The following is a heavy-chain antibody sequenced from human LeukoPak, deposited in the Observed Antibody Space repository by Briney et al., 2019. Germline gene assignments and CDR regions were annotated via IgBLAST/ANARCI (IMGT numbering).Heavy chain of an antibody. J-gene: IGHJ5*02. CDR2: INAGNGNT. CDR1: GYTFTSYA. D-gene: IGHD6-13*01. V-gene: IGHV1-3*01. Sequence: ASVKVSCEASGYTFTSYAMHWVRQAPGQRLEWMGWINAGNGNTKYSQKFQGRVTITRDTSASTAYMELSSLRSEDTAVYYCARRDQQPGGDWFDPWGQGTLVTVSS. CDR3: ARRDQQPGGDWFDP.